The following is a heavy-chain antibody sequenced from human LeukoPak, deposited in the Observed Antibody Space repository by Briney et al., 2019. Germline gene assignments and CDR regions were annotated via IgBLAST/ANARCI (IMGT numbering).Heavy chain of an antibody. CDR2: IYYSGST. D-gene: IGHD1-26*01. J-gene: IGHJ4*02. V-gene: IGHV4-59*01. CDR3: AREAEGATDY. CDR1: GCSFSSYY. Sequence: PSETLSLTCTVSGCSFSSYYWSWIRQPPGKRLEWIGYIYYSGSTNYNPSLKSRVTISVDTSKNQFSLKLSSVTAADAAVYYCAREAEGATDYWGQGTLVTASS.